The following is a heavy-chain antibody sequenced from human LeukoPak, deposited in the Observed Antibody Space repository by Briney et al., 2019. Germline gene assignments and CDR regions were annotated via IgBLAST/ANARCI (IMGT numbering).Heavy chain of an antibody. CDR1: GFTVSITY. D-gene: IGHD3-10*01. J-gene: IGHJ4*02. V-gene: IGHV3-53*01. Sequence: GGSLSLSCGASGFTVSITYMSWVRQAPGKWLEWVSFIYRGGSKIYYADSGKGRFTISRDNSKNTLYLQMNSLRAEDAAVYYCARLHGGDYFDFWGQGTLVTVSS. CDR3: ARLHGGDYFDF. CDR2: IYRGGSKI.